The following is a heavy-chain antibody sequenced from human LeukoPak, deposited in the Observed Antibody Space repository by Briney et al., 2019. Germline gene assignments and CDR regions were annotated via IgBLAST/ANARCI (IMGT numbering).Heavy chain of an antibody. V-gene: IGHV3-23*01. CDR1: RFTFSSYA. D-gene: IGHD3-3*01. CDR3: AKRVGWSGYYSEY. J-gene: IGHJ4*02. Sequence: GGSLRLSCAASRFTFSSYAMSWVRQAPGKGLEWVSAISGSGGSTYYADSVKGRFTISRDNSKNTLYLQMNSLRAEDTAVYYCAKRVGWSGYYSEYWGQGTLVTVSS. CDR2: ISGSGGST.